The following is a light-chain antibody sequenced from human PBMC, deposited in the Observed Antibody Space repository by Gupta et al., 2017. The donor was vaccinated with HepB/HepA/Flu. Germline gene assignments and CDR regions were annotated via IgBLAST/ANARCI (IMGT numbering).Light chain of an antibody. CDR2: KAS. CDR3: KQYKNGWT. J-gene: IGKJ1*01. Sequence: DIQMTQSPSILSASVGDRVTITCRASQSVGNCLAWSQQKPGKAPKSLIYKASSLESDIPSRFSGSGSGTEFTLTISNLQPDDFATYFCKQYKNGWTFGEGTKVEIK. CDR1: QSVGNC. V-gene: IGKV1-5*03.